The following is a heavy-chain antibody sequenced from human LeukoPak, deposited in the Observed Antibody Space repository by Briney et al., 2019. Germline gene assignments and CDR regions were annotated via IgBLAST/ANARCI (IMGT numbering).Heavy chain of an antibody. Sequence: SETLSLTCTVSGGSISSYYWSWIRQPPGKGLEWIGYIYYSGSTSYNPSLKSRVTISVDTSKNQFSLKLSSVIAADTAVYYCASGAYSYYYMDVWGKGTTVTISS. J-gene: IGHJ6*03. CDR1: GGSISSYY. CDR2: IYYSGST. CDR3: ASGAYSYYYMDV. D-gene: IGHD4-11*01. V-gene: IGHV4-59*01.